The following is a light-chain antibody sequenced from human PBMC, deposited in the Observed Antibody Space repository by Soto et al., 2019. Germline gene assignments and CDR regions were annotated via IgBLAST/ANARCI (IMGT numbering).Light chain of an antibody. CDR3: QQYGSSPLFT. V-gene: IGKV3-20*01. Sequence: EIGLTQSPGTLSLSPGERATLSCRASQSVSNNLLAWFQQKPGQAPRLLIYGASSRATGIPDRFSGSESGTDFTLPISRLESEDFAVYYCQQYGSSPLFTFGPGTKVDVK. J-gene: IGKJ3*01. CDR2: GAS. CDR1: QSVSNNL.